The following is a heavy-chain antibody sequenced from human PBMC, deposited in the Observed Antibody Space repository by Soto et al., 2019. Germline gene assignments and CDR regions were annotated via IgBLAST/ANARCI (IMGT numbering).Heavy chain of an antibody. Sequence: GCCLKLSRAASGFSLSPSWVDWFRQAPGKGLVWVSRINGDGGTINYADSVKGRFTISRDNAKNTVYLQMNSLSADDTAVYYCTRGGNYYFDYWGQGTLVTVSS. J-gene: IGHJ4*02. CDR3: TRGGNYYFDY. CDR2: INGDGGTI. V-gene: IGHV3-74*01. D-gene: IGHD1-7*01. CDR1: GFSLSPSW.